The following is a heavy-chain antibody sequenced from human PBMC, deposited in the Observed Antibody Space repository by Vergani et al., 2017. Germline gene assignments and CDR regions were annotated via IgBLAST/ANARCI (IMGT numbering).Heavy chain of an antibody. CDR3: ARDFLTRVTTLDYYYMGV. V-gene: IGHV3-30*03. CDR1: GFPFSDYG. D-gene: IGHD1-1*01. J-gene: IGHJ6*03. CDR2: ISYDGNKK. Sequence: QVQLVESGGGEVQPGRSLRLSCSAAGFPFSDYGVHWVRPAPGKGLEWVSVISYDGNKKNYADSVKGRFTISRDNSKNTLYLEMKALRAEDTAVYYWARDFLTRVTTLDYYYMGVWGKGTTVTVSS.